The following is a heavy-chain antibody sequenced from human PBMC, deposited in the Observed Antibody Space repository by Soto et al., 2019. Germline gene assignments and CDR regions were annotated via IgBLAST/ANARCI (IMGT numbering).Heavy chain of an antibody. V-gene: IGHV1-69*01. J-gene: IGHJ3*02. CDR1: GATFSNYA. CDR2: FIPMFDAA. Sequence: QVQLVQSGAEVKKPGSSVRVSCKASGATFSNYAINWVRQAPGQGLEWMGGFIPMFDAANYAQNFRGRVTITADESTSTAYMELGGLSSEDTAMYYCARKAESYGFDIWGQGTLVTVSS. CDR3: ARKAESYGFDI. D-gene: IGHD3-10*01.